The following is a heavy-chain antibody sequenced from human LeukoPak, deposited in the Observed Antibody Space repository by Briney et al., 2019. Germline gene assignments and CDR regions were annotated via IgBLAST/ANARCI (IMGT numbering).Heavy chain of an antibody. CDR1: GCTFTSYA. D-gene: IGHD2-2*01. CDR2: INAGNGNT. V-gene: IGHV1-3*01. CDR3: ARDVVVVPAVKRYYYYGMDV. Sequence: ASVKVSCKASGCTFTSYAMHWVRQAPGQRLEWMGWINAGNGNTKYSQKFQGRVTITRDTSASTAYMELSSLRSEDTAVYYCARDVVVVPAVKRYYYYGMDVWGKGTTVTVSS. J-gene: IGHJ6*04.